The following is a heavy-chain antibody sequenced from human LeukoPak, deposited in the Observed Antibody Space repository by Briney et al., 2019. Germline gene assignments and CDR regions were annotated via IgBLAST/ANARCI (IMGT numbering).Heavy chain of an antibody. D-gene: IGHD2-2*01. CDR1: GGSISSYY. V-gene: IGHV4-59*01. CDR3: AREYCSSTSCSNWFDP. Sequence: SETLSLTCTVSGGSISSYYWSWFRQPPGKGLEWIGYIYYSGSTNYNPSLKSRVTISVDTSKNQFSLKLSSVTAADTAVYYCAREYCSSTSCSNWFDPWGQGTLVTVSS. J-gene: IGHJ5*02. CDR2: IYYSGST.